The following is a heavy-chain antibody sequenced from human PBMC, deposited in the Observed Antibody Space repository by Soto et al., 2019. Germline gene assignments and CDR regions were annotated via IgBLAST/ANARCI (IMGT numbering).Heavy chain of an antibody. CDR2: ITAYNGNT. V-gene: IGHV1-18*01. J-gene: IGHJ4*02. D-gene: IGHD6-19*01. CDR3: SRHRRDSGGWYYFDS. CDR1: GYTFTSYS. Sequence: QVQLVQSGAEVKKPGASVKVSCKASGYTFTSYSITWVRQAPGQGPEWIGWITAYNGNTNYAKKLQSRVTMTTDTPTSTADIELRSLTSDDTAAYYCSRHRRDSGGWYYFDSWGQGTLVTDSP.